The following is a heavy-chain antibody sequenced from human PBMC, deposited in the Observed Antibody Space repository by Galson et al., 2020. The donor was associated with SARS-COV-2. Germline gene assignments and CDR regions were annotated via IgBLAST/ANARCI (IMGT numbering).Heavy chain of an antibody. CDR3: AREENFFLVVTATRMCYFDY. J-gene: IGHJ4*02. Sequence: SETLSLTCAVDGGSFSGYYWSWIRQPPGPGQARLGGINSSGSTNTNPSPRSRITITVDTSKNHFSLKLSSVTAADTAVYYCAREENFFLVVTATRMCYFDYWGRGTLATVSS. D-gene: IGHD2-21*02. V-gene: IGHV4-34*01. CDR2: INSSGST. CDR1: GGSFSGYY.